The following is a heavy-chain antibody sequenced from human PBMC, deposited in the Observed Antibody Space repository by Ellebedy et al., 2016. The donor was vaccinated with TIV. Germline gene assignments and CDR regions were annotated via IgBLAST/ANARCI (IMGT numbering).Heavy chain of an antibody. V-gene: IGHV4-59*13. D-gene: IGHD2-2*01. J-gene: IGHJ4*02. CDR2: ISYSGST. CDR1: GDSINKYY. Sequence: SETLSLXCNVSGDSINKYYWSWNRQPPGKAMGWIGFISYSGSTKSNASLKSRVTISVDTSKTQFSLELNSVTAADTAVYFCARSCSPSCWECLEYWGQGVLVTVSS. CDR3: ARSCSPSCWECLEY.